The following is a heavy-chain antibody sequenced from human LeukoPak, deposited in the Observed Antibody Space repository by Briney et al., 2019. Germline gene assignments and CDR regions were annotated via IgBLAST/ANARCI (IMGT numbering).Heavy chain of an antibody. J-gene: IGHJ6*03. Sequence: PGGSLRLSGAAFGFTFSSYWMSWVRQAPGKGLDWEANIKQDGSEKYYVDSVKGRFTISRDNAKNSLYLQMNSLRAEDTAVYSCARVAQLATVYYYYYDMDVWGKGTTVTVSS. D-gene: IGHD6-13*01. CDR3: ARVAQLATVYYYYYDMDV. CDR1: GFTFSSYW. CDR2: IKQDGSEK. V-gene: IGHV3-7*01.